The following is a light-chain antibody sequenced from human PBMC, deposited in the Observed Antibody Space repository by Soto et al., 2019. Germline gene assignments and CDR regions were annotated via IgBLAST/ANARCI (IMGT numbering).Light chain of an antibody. J-gene: IGLJ2*01. CDR3: QVWDSSTVV. CDR1: NIGSKN. CDR2: RDS. Sequence: YELTQPLSVSVALGQTARITCGGNNIGSKNVHWYQQKPGQAPVLVIYRDSNRHSGIPERVSGSNSGNTATLTISRAQAGDEADYYCQVWDSSTVVFGGGTKVTVL. V-gene: IGLV3-9*01.